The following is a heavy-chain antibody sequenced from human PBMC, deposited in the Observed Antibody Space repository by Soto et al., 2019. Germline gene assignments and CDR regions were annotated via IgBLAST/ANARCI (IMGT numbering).Heavy chain of an antibody. CDR2: ISAYSGNT. J-gene: IGHJ4*02. CDR3: ARDFYQSSGYCDY. D-gene: IGHD3-22*01. V-gene: IGHV1-18*01. Sequence: QVQLVQSGAEVKKPGASVKVSCKAYGYTFSSYGLSWVRQTPGQGLEWMGWISAYSGNTAYTQRFKGGLTMATDTSTGTAYMELRILRSDDTAVYYCARDFYQSSGYCDYWGQGTLVTVSS. CDR1: GYTFSSYG.